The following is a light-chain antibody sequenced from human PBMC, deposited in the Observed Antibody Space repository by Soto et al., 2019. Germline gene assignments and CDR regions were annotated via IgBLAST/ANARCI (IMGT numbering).Light chain of an antibody. Sequence: DIQMTQSPSSLSASVGDRVTITCRASQSISTFSNWYQQKPGKAPKLLIYAASSSQDGVPSRFSVRAAGTHFTLTISRLQPEYLATCSWQHSYINPRIFGKGTKLGI. V-gene: IGKV1-39*01. CDR2: AAS. CDR3: QHSYINPRI. CDR1: QSISTF. J-gene: IGKJ2*02.